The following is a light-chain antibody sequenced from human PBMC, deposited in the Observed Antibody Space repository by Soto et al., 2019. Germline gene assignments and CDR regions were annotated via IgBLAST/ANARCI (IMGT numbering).Light chain of an antibody. Sequence: SYELTQPPSVSVAPGQTARITCGGNNIGTKSVHWYQQKPGLAPVLVVYDDGDRPSGIPERFSGSNSGNTATLTISRVEAGDEADYYCQVWDSSSDHLVFGTGTKPTVL. CDR2: DDG. CDR1: NIGTKS. J-gene: IGLJ1*01. CDR3: QVWDSSSDHLV. V-gene: IGLV3-21*02.